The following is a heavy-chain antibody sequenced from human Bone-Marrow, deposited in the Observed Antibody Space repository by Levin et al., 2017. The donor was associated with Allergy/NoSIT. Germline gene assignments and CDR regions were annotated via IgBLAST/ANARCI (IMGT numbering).Heavy chain of an antibody. CDR1: GFTFSSYA. CDR3: AKKTNFDITDYRDY. Sequence: GGSLRLSCEASGFTFSSYAMSWVREAPGKGLERVSAISGNGVSTYYADSVKGRFTISRDNSKNTLYLQMNSLRAEDTAVYYCAKKTNFDITDYRDYWGQGTLVTVSS. CDR2: ISGNGVST. D-gene: IGHD3-9*01. J-gene: IGHJ4*02. V-gene: IGHV3-23*01.